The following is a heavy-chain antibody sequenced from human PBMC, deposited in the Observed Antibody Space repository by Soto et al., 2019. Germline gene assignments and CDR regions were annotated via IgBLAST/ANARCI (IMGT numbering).Heavy chain of an antibody. CDR2: INPNSGVT. D-gene: IGHD3-10*01. CDR3: AREVTMVRGARVYGMDV. CDR1: GYMFTGYD. J-gene: IGHJ6*02. Sequence: SVKVSCKASGYMFTGYDMHWVRQAPGQGLEWMGLINPNSGVTNYGQKFQGRVTMTRDLTISTAYMELSGLRSDDTAVYYCAREVTMVRGARVYGMDVWGQGTTVTVSS. V-gene: IGHV1-2*02.